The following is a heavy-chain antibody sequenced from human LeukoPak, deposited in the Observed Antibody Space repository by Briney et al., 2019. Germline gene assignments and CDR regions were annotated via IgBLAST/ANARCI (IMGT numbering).Heavy chain of an antibody. CDR3: ARSADSSGFPYY. CDR1: GFTFSSYA. J-gene: IGHJ4*02. V-gene: IGHV3-23*01. CDR2: ISGSGGST. Sequence: GGSLRLSCAASGFTFSSYAMSGVRQAPGKGLEWVSAISGSGGSTYYADSVKGRFTISRDNSKNTLYLQMNSLRAEDTAVYYCARSADSSGFPYYWGQGTLVTVSS. D-gene: IGHD3-22*01.